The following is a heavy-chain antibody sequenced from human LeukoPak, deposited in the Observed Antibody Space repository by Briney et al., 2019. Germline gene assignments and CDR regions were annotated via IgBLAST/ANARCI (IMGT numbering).Heavy chain of an antibody. CDR2: ISGFNGNT. CDR3: ARSGGSYYSFDY. D-gene: IGHD1-26*01. Sequence: GASVKVSCKASGYTFVSYGVTWVRQAPGQGLEWMGWISGFNGNTNYAQKFQGRVNMTKDTSISTAYMELSRLRSDDTAVYYCARSGGSYYSFDYWGQGTLVTVSS. J-gene: IGHJ4*02. CDR1: GYTFVSYG. V-gene: IGHV1-18*01.